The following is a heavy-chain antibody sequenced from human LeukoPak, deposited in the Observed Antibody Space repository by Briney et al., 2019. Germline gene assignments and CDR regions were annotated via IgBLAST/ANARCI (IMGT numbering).Heavy chain of an antibody. CDR3: AKDRTLPSTAWFGELLGAFDY. Sequence: PGGSLRLSCTTSGFIFSNHYMNWIRQAPGKGLEWVAVISYDGSNKYYADSVKGRFTISRDNSKNTLYLQMNSLRAEDTAVYYCAKDRTLPSTAWFGELLGAFDYWGQGTLVTVSS. V-gene: IGHV3-30*18. CDR2: ISYDGSNK. CDR1: GFIFSNHY. J-gene: IGHJ4*02. D-gene: IGHD3-10*01.